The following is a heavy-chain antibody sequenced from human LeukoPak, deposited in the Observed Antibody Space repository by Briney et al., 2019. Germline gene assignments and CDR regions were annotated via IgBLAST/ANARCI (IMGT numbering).Heavy chain of an antibody. J-gene: IGHJ6*03. V-gene: IGHV4-34*01. Sequence: SETLSLTCAVYGGSFSGYYWSWIRQPPGKGLEWIGQINHSGSTNYNPSLKSRVTISVDTSKNQFSLKLSSVTAADTAVYYCAGRARGIVVVPAAISHYYMDVWGKGTTVTVSS. CDR1: GGSFSGYY. CDR2: INHSGST. D-gene: IGHD2-2*02. CDR3: AGRARGIVVVPAAISHYYMDV.